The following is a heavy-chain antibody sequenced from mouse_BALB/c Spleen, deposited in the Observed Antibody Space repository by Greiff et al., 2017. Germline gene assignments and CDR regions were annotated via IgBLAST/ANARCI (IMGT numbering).Heavy chain of an antibody. J-gene: IGHJ2*01. Sequence: EVKLVESGGGLVKPGGSLKLSCAASGFTFSSYGMSWVRQTPDKRLEWVATISSGGSYTYYPDSVKGRFTISRDNAKNTLYLQMSSLKSEDTAMYYCARRVLTGNYFDYWGQGTTLTVSS. V-gene: IGHV5-6*03. CDR3: ARRVLTGNYFDY. CDR1: GFTFSSYG. CDR2: ISSGGSYT. D-gene: IGHD4-1*01.